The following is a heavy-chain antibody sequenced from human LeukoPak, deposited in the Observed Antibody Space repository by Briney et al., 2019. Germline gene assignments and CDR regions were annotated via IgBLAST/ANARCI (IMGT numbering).Heavy chain of an antibody. CDR1: GYTFSSYG. D-gene: IGHD1-14*01. V-gene: IGHV1-18*01. CDR3: ARYGGTNRSFDY. J-gene: IGHJ4*02. Sequence: GASVKVSCKASGYTFSSYGITWVRQAPGQGLEWLGWISPSSGNTNYVQNLQGRVSMTTETSTSTVYMELRSLRSDDTAVYYCARYGGTNRSFDYWGPGTLASVSS. CDR2: ISPSSGNT.